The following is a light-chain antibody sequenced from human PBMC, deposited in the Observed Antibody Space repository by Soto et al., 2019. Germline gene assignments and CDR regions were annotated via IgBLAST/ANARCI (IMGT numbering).Light chain of an antibody. CDR2: AAS. V-gene: IGKV1-39*01. CDR3: QQSYSTPYT. CDR1: QGISTY. Sequence: DIQMTQSPSSLSASVGDRVTITCRASQGISTYLIWYQQRQGKAPKLLMYAASNLVSGVPSRFSGSGSVTEFTLTISSLQPEDFATYYCQQSYSTPYTFGQGTKLETK. J-gene: IGKJ2*01.